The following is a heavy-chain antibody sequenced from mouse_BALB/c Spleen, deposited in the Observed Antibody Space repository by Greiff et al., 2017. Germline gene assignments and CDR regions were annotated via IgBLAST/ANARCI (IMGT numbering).Heavy chain of an antibody. CDR1: GFTFSSFG. CDR3: ARNDYDGMDY. Sequence: EVQLVESGGGLVQPGGSRKLSCAASGFTFSSFGMHWVRQAPEKGLEWVAYISSGSSTIYYADTVKGRFTISRDNPKNTLFLQMTSLRSEDTAMYYCARNDYDGMDYWGQGTSVTVSS. J-gene: IGHJ4*01. D-gene: IGHD2-4*01. V-gene: IGHV5-17*02. CDR2: ISSGSSTI.